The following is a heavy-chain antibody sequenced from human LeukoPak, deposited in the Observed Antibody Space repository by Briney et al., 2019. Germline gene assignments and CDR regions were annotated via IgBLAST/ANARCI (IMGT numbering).Heavy chain of an antibody. CDR2: IGSYNGKT. CDR1: GYTFTMNG. Sequence: ASVKVSCKASGYTFTMNGISWVRQAPGQGLEWMGWIGSYNGKTNYAQRLQGRVTMTTDTSTSTAYMELRSLRSDDTAVYYCAKGGGWFGELSSFFDYWGQGTLVTVSS. CDR3: AKGGGWFGELSSFFDY. D-gene: IGHD3-10*01. V-gene: IGHV1-18*01. J-gene: IGHJ4*02.